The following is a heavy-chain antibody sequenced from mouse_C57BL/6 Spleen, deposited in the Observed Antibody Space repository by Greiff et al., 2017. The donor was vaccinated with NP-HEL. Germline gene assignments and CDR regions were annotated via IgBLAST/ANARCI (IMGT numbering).Heavy chain of an antibody. CDR3: AYYGSSYDWYFDV. D-gene: IGHD1-1*01. Sequence: VQLQQPGAELVKPGASVKLSCKASGYTFTSYWMQWVKQRPGQGLEWIGEIDPSDSYTNYNQKFKGKATLTVDTSSSTAYMQLSSLTSEDSAVYYCAYYGSSYDWYFDVWGTGTTVTVSS. CDR1: GYTFTSYW. J-gene: IGHJ1*03. V-gene: IGHV1-50*01. CDR2: IDPSDSYT.